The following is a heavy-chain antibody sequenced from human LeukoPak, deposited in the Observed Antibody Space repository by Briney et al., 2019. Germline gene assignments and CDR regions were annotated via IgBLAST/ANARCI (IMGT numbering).Heavy chain of an antibody. J-gene: IGHJ6*02. CDR3: AKPTVTASSVYYYDMDV. CDR2: ISGSGST. Sequence: GGSLRLSCAASGFTFSNYAMSWVHQAPGKGLEWVSGISGSGSTYYADSVKGRFTISRDNSKNTLYLQMNSLRAEETAVYYCAKPTVTASSVYYYDMDVWGQGTTVTVSS. CDR1: GFTFSNYA. D-gene: IGHD2-21*02. V-gene: IGHV3-23*01.